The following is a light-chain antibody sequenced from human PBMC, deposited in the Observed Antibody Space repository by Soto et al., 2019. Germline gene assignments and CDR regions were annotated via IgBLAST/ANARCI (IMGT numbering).Light chain of an antibody. Sequence: QSVLTQPPSVSAAPGQKVTISCSGSSFNIGSNYVSWYQQLPGTAPKLLIYDNIKRPSGIPDRFSGSKSGTSGTLGITGLQTGDEADYYCGTWDSSLSAAVFGGGTKLTVL. CDR2: DNI. V-gene: IGLV1-51*01. CDR3: GTWDSSLSAAV. J-gene: IGLJ2*01. CDR1: SFNIGSNY.